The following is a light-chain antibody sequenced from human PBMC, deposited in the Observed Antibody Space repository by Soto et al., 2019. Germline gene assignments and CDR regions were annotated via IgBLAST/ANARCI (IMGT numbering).Light chain of an antibody. V-gene: IGLV2-14*01. CDR1: SSDFGGYNY. CDR3: SSYTSSSTLVV. CDR2: YVS. Sequence: QSALTQPASVSGSPGQSITISCTATSSDFGGYNYVSWYQQHPGKAPKLMIYYVSNRPSGVSNRFSGSKSGNTASLTISGLQAEDEADYYCSSYTSSSTLVVFGGGTELTVL. J-gene: IGLJ2*01.